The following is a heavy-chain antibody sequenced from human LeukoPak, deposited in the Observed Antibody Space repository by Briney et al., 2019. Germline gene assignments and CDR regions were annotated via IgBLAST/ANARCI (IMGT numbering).Heavy chain of an antibody. V-gene: IGHV3-23*01. J-gene: IGHJ4*02. CDR2: ISASGGST. D-gene: IGHD3-22*01. Sequence: SGGSLRLSCAASGFIFSSYAMSWVRQAPGKGLEWVSAISASGGSTYYADSVKGRFTISRDNSKNTLYVQVNGLRAEDTAVYYCAKRYAGYSPYYFDYWGQGTLVTVSS. CDR3: AKRYAGYSPYYFDY. CDR1: GFIFSSYA.